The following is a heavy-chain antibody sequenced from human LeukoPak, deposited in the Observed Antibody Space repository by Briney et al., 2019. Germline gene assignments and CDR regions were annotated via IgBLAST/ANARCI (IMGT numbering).Heavy chain of an antibody. CDR3: AKGGSSGWNCFDF. Sequence: GGSLRLSCAVSGFTFSSYAMTWVRQAPGKGLEWVSLISGSGSNAYYANSVKGRFTISRDNSKNTLYLQVNSLRAEDTALYYCAKGGSSGWNCFDFWGQGTLVTVSS. CDR1: GFTFSSYA. D-gene: IGHD6-19*01. J-gene: IGHJ4*02. V-gene: IGHV3-23*01. CDR2: ISGSGSNA.